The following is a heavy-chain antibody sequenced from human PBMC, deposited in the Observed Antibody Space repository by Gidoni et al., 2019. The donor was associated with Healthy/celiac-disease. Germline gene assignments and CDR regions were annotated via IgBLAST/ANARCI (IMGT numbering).Heavy chain of an antibody. D-gene: IGHD6-13*01. J-gene: IGHJ4*02. CDR1: ACKASGYS. V-gene: IGHV3-21*01. CDR3: ARDCPLAARHLDF. Sequence: EMQLVECGGGVVTPGGSVRLCCAPSACKASGYSMNWGRQATGRGLVSFSSISSSSGYTYYADSVTGRFTISRDNPKHSLYLQMNSLRAEDTAVYYCARDCPLAARHLDFWGQGTLVTVSS. CDR2: ISSSSGYT.